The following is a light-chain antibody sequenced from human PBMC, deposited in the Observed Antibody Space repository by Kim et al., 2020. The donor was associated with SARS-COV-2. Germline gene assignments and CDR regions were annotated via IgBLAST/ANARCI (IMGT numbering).Light chain of an antibody. CDR2: AAS. CDR1: QNISSY. J-gene: IGKJ4*01. CDR3: QQYFSYPLT. V-gene: IGKV1-8*01. Sequence: ASTGDRVTITCRTSQNISSYLAWYQQKPGKAPKLLIYAASTLQTGVPTTFTGNGSGTDFTLTISCLQSEDFATYFCQQYFSYPLTFGGGTKVDIK.